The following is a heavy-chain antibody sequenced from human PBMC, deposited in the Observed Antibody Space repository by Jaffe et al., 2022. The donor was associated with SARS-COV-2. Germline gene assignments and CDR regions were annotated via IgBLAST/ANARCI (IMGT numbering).Heavy chain of an antibody. D-gene: IGHD6-19*01. J-gene: IGHJ4*02. CDR3: TTDPSVAVASDVYYFDY. V-gene: IGHV3-15*01. CDR1: GFTFSNAW. Sequence: EVQLVESGGGLVKPGGSLRLSCAASGFTFSNAWMSWVRQAPGKGLEWVGRIKSKTDGGTTDYAAPVKGRFTISRDDSKNTLYLQMNSLKTEDTAVYYCTTDPSVAVASDVYYFDYWGQGTLVTVSS. CDR2: IKSKTDGGTT.